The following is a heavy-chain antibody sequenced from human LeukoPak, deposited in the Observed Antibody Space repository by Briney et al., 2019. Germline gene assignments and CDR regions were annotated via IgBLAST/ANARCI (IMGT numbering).Heavy chain of an antibody. Sequence: PGGSLRLSCAASGFTFSSYAMSWVRQAPGKGLEWVSAISGSGGSTYYADSVKGRLTISRDNSKNTLYLQMNSLRAEDTAVYYCAKDGKTRNWNYFQAKPVYWGQGTLVTVSS. D-gene: IGHD1-7*01. CDR2: ISGSGGST. J-gene: IGHJ4*02. CDR3: AKDGKTRNWNYFQAKPVY. CDR1: GFTFSSYA. V-gene: IGHV3-23*01.